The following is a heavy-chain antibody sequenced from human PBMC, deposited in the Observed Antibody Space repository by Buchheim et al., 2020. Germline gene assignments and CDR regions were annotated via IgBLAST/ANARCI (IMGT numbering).Heavy chain of an antibody. J-gene: IGHJ6*02. Sequence: EVQLVESGGGLVQPGGSLRLSCAASGFTFSSYWMSWVRQAPGKGLEWVANIKQDGSEKYYVDSVKGRFTISRDNAKKSLYLQMNSLRAEDTAVYYCARDDCSSTSCYAVDYGMDVWGQGTT. CDR2: IKQDGSEK. V-gene: IGHV3-7*01. CDR1: GFTFSSYW. CDR3: ARDDCSSTSCYAVDYGMDV. D-gene: IGHD2-2*01.